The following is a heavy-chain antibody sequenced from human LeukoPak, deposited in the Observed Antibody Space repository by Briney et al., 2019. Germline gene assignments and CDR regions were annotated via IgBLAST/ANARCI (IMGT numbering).Heavy chain of an antibody. CDR3: ARVIKGYSIAQPALADC. CDR2: ISAYNGNT. D-gene: IGHD6-6*01. V-gene: IGHV1-18*01. Sequence: ASVKVSCKASGYTFTSYGISWVRQAPGQGLEWMGWISAYNGNTNYAQKLQGRVTMTTDTSTSTAYMELRSLRSDDTAVYYCARVIKGYSIAQPALADCWGQGTLVTVSS. J-gene: IGHJ4*02. CDR1: GYTFTSYG.